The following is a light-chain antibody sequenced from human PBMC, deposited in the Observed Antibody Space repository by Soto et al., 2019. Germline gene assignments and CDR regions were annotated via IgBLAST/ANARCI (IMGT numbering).Light chain of an antibody. V-gene: IGLV2-18*01. J-gene: IGLJ3*02. CDR3: SFYTSSSTWV. Sequence: QSALTQPPSVSGSPGQSVTISCTVSSSDVGDYEHVSWYQQAPGTAPKLIIFDVTNRPSGVPDRFSGSKSGNTPSLTIFGLQAEDDADYYCSFYTSSSTWVFGGGTKLTVL. CDR1: SSDVGDYEH. CDR2: DVT.